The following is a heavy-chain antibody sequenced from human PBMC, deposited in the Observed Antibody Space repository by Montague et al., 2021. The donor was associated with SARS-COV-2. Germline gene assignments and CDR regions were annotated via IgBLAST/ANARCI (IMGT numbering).Heavy chain of an antibody. V-gene: IGHV4-34*01. CDR2: INHSGST. J-gene: IGHJ6*02. CDR3: ASGTTVTTFYYYYYGMDV. D-gene: IGHD4-17*01. Sequence: SETLSLTCAVYGGSFSGYYWSWIRQPPGKGLELIGEINHSGSTNXXPSLKSRVTISVDTSKNQFSLTLSSGTAADTAVYYCASGTTVTTFYYYYYGMDVWGQGTTVTVSS. CDR1: GGSFSGYY.